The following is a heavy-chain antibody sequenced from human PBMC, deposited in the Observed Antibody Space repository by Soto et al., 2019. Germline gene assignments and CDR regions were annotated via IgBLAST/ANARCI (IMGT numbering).Heavy chain of an antibody. CDR1: GFTFSSYA. Sequence: GGSLRLSCAASGFTFSSYAMSWVHQAPGKGLEWVSAISGSGGSTYYADSVKGRFTISRDNPKNTLYPQMNSLRAEDTAVYYCAKRDATGIYWGSDYWGQGTLVTVSS. J-gene: IGHJ4*02. CDR2: ISGSGGST. CDR3: AKRDATGIYWGSDY. V-gene: IGHV3-23*01. D-gene: IGHD7-27*01.